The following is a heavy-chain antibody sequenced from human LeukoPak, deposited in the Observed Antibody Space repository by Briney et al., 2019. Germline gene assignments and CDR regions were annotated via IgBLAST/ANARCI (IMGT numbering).Heavy chain of an antibody. V-gene: IGHV4-39*01. D-gene: IGHD3-3*01. CDR3: ARAYDFWSGYYFTYDY. Sequence: TSSETLSLTCTVSGGSISSSSYYWGWIRQPPGKGLEWIGSIYYSGSTYYNPSLKSRVTISVDTSKNQFSLKLSSVTAADTAVYYCARAYDFWSGYYFTYDYWGQGTLVTVSS. CDR1: GGSISSSSYY. CDR2: IYYSGST. J-gene: IGHJ4*02.